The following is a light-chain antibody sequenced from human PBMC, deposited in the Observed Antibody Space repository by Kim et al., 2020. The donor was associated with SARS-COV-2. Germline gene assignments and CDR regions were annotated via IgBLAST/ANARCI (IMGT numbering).Light chain of an antibody. CDR3: SAWDNSLSAVL. CDR1: TSNIGTYY. V-gene: IGLV1-47*01. CDR2: RNN. Sequence: GQRVTISCSGSTSNIGTYYVYWYQQLPGTPPKLLIYRNNQRPSGVPDRFSGSRSDTSASLAISGLRSEDEGDYYCSAWDNSLSAVLFGGGTQLTVL. J-gene: IGLJ2*01.